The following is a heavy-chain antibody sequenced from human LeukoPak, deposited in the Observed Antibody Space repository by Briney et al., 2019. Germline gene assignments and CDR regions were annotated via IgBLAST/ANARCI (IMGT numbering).Heavy chain of an antibody. J-gene: IGHJ4*02. CDR3: VNGLWFAFDY. D-gene: IGHD3-10*01. V-gene: IGHV4-39*07. CDR1: GDSISNSGYS. Sequence: SETLSLTCTVSGDSISNSGYSWGWIRQPPGKGLEWIGSIYYTGSTYYNSSLKSRVTISEDTSKNQFSLKLSSVTAADTAVYYCVNGLWFAFDYWGQGTQVTVSS. CDR2: IYYTGST.